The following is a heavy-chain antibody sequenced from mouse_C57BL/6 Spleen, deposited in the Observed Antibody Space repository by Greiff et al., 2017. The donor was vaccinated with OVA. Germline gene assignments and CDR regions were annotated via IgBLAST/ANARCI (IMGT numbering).Heavy chain of an antibody. Sequence: VQLQQSGAALVSPGSSVQVSCKASGYAFPNYLLEWVKQRPGQGLAWIGVINPGSGGTNYNEKFKGKATLTADKSSSTAYMQLSSLTSEDSAVYFCARGEDGSSLYAMDYWGQGTSVTVSS. CDR2: INPGSGGT. J-gene: IGHJ4*01. CDR1: GYAFPNYL. D-gene: IGHD1-1*01. CDR3: ARGEDGSSLYAMDY. V-gene: IGHV1-54*01.